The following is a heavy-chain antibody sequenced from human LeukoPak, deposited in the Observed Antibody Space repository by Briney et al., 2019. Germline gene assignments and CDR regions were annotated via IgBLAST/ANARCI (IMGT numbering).Heavy chain of an antibody. J-gene: IGHJ5*02. CDR2: IYTSGST. Sequence: SQTLSLTCTVSGGSISSGSYYWSWIRQPAGTGLEWIGRIYTSGSTNYNPSLKSRVTISVDTSKNQFSLKLSSVTAADTAVYYCAREPRGIAVAGTGGWFDPWGQGTLVTVSS. D-gene: IGHD6-19*01. CDR3: AREPRGIAVAGTGGWFDP. V-gene: IGHV4-61*02. CDR1: GGSISSGSYY.